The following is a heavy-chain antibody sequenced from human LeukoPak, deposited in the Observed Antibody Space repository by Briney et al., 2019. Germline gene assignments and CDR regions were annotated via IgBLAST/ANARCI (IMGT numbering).Heavy chain of an antibody. CDR1: GYTFTSYA. CDR2: INTNTGNP. Sequence: ASVKVSCKASGYTFTSYAMHWVRQAPGQGLEWMGWINTNTGNPTYAQGFTGRFVFSLDTSVSTAYLQISSLKAEDTAVYYCARDIDSSSWYEGAFDIWGQGTMVTVSS. D-gene: IGHD6-13*01. V-gene: IGHV7-4-1*02. J-gene: IGHJ3*02. CDR3: ARDIDSSSWYEGAFDI.